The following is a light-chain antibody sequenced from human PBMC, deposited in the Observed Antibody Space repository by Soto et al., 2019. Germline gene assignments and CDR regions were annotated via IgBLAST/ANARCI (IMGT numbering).Light chain of an antibody. V-gene: IGKV3-15*01. CDR2: AAS. J-gene: IGKJ5*01. CDR1: QSISIN. Sequence: EIVMTQSPATLSVSPGERAILSCRASQSISINLAWYQQKPGQAPRLLIYAASNRATGVPARFSGGGSGTEFTLTISSLQSEDFAVYYCQQYGSSPRTFGQGTRLEI. CDR3: QQYGSSPRT.